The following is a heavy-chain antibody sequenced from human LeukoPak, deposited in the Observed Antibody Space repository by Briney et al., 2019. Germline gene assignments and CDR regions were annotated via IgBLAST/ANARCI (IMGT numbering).Heavy chain of an antibody. CDR3: ARDRDPGYYDTNGYRRVNAFDF. Sequence: PTGGSLRLSCAASGFTFSSYGMHWVRQAPGKGLEWVAVISYDGSNKYYADSVKGRFTISRDNSKNTLSLQMNSLRAEDTAVYYCARDRDPGYYDTNGYRRVNAFDFWGQGTMVTVSS. V-gene: IGHV3-30*03. D-gene: IGHD3-22*01. CDR2: ISYDGSNK. J-gene: IGHJ3*01. CDR1: GFTFSSYG.